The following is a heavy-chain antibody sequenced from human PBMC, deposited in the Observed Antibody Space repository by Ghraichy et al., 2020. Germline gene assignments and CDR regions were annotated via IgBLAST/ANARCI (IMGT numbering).Heavy chain of an antibody. CDR1: VGSFSGYY. D-gene: IGHD2-21*01. CDR2: INPTTGIT. J-gene: IGHJ3*02. Sequence: SETLSLTCAVYVGSFSGYYWSWIRQPPGKGLEWIGEINPTTGITNNSPSLKSRLTMLVDTSKNQFSLTLKSVTAADMAVYYCARRRELWSAAEGDAFDMWSQGTMVTVSS. CDR3: ARRRELWSAAEGDAFDM. V-gene: IGHV4-34*01.